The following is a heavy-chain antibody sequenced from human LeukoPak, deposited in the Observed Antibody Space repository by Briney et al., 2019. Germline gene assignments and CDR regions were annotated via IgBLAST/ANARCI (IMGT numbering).Heavy chain of an antibody. CDR2: IWYDGSNK. J-gene: IGHJ6*02. D-gene: IGHD4-17*01. V-gene: IGHV3-33*01. CDR3: ARDYGDFYYYGMDV. CDR1: GFTFSSYG. Sequence: GGSLRLSCAASGFTFSSYGMHWVRQAPGKGLEWVAVIWYDGSNKYYADSVKGRFTISRDNSKNTLYLQMNSLRAEDTAVYYCARDYGDFYYYGMDVWGQGTTVTVSS.